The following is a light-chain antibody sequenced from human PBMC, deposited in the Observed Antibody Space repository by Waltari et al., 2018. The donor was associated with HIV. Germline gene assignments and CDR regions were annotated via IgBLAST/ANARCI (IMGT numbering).Light chain of an antibody. Sequence: IVLTQSPDTLSLSPGERATLSCRASQSISSTFLAWYQKKPGQAPRLLIYGVSSRATGVPDRFTGGGSGTDFTLNVTRLEPEDFALYYCQQYGNSPYTFGQGTNLE. CDR3: QQYGNSPYT. CDR1: QSISSTF. V-gene: IGKV3-20*01. J-gene: IGKJ2*01. CDR2: GVS.